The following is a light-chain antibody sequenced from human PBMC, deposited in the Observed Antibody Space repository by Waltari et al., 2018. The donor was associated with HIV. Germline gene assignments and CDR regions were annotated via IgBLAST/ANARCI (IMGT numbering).Light chain of an antibody. CDR3: ESYTSTSVWV. J-gene: IGLJ3*02. CDR2: DVS. Sequence: QSALTQPASVSGSPGQSITISCTGSNNDVGGYNYVPWYQQHPGKAPRLMIYDVSTRPSGVSDRFSGSKSGDTASLTISGLQPEDEADYYCESYTSTSVWVFGGGTRLTVL. V-gene: IGLV2-14*03. CDR1: NNDVGGYNY.